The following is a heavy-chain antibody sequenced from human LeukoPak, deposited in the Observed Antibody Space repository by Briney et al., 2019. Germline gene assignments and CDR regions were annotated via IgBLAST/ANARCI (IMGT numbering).Heavy chain of an antibody. CDR1: GLSFSDDW. V-gene: IGHV3-7*01. Sequence: GGSLRLSCAPSGLSFSDDWMTWVRQAQGKGLEWVANINQDGSKENYVDSVRGRFTISRDNTKNSLFLQMNSLRAEDTAIYYCARDTSPWSDSSYFDALDLWGQGTMVTVSS. D-gene: IGHD6-13*01. J-gene: IGHJ3*01. CDR2: INQDGSKE. CDR3: ARDTSPWSDSSYFDALDL.